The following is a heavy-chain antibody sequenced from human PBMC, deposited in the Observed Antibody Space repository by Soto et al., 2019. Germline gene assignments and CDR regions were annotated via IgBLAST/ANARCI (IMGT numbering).Heavy chain of an antibody. CDR3: AKDCSSTSCYTCYYYYGMDV. V-gene: IGHV3-30*18. D-gene: IGHD2-2*02. J-gene: IGHJ6*02. Sequence: GGSLRLSCAASGFTFSSYGMHWVRQAPGKGLEWVAVISYDGSNKYYADSVKGRFTISRDNSKNTLYLQMNSLRAEDTAVYYCAKDCSSTSCYTCYYYYGMDVWGQGTTVTVSS. CDR2: ISYDGSNK. CDR1: GFTFSSYG.